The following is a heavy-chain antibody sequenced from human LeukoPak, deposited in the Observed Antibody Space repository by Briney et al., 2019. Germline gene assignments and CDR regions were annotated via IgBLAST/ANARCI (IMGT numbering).Heavy chain of an antibody. CDR2: ISAYNGDT. CDR3: ARGGSGSYYDY. D-gene: IGHD3-10*01. J-gene: IGHJ4*02. CDR1: GYTFTSHG. Sequence: EASVKVSCKASGYTFTSHGITWVRQAPGQGFEWMGWISAYNGDTKYPETSQVRVTLTADTSTNTVYMELRNLKSDDTAVYYCARGGSGSYYDYWGQGTLITVSS. V-gene: IGHV1-18*01.